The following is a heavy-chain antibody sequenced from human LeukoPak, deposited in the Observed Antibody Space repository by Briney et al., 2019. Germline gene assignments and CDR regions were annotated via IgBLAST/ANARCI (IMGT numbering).Heavy chain of an antibody. V-gene: IGHV3-30*04. CDR3: ARDGGEGYNFWFDY. J-gene: IGHJ4*02. Sequence: GGSLRLSCAASRFTFSTHAMHWVRQAPGKGLEWVAVISYDSNNEYYADSVKGRFTISRDNSKNTLYLQMNSLRADDTAVYYCARDGGEGYNFWFDYWGQGTLVTVSS. CDR1: RFTFSTHA. D-gene: IGHD5-24*01. CDR2: ISYDSNNE.